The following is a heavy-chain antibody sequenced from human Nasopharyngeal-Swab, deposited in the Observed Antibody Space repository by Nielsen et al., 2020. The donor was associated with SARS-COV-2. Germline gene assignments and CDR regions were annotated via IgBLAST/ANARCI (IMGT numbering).Heavy chain of an antibody. V-gene: IGHV3-21*01. D-gene: IGHD3-10*01. CDR2: ISSSSSYI. J-gene: IGHJ4*02. CDR3: ARAGITMVRAFDY. Sequence: VRQAPGKGLEWVSSISSSSSYIYYADSVKGRSTISRDNAKNSLYLQMNSLRAEDTAVYYCARAGITMVRAFDYWGQGTPVTVSS.